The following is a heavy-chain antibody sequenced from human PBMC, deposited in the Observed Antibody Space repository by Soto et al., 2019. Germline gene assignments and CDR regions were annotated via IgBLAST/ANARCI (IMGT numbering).Heavy chain of an antibody. CDR2: IYPGDSDT. CDR1: GYSFTSYW. CDR3: ARQGSYYDSSGYYSEDY. D-gene: IGHD3-22*01. V-gene: IGHV5-51*01. J-gene: IGHJ4*02. Sequence: GESLKISCKGSGYSFTSYWIGWVRQMPGKGLEWMGIIYPGDSDTRYSPSFQGQVTISADKSISTAYLQWSSLKASDTAMYYCARQGSYYDSSGYYSEDYWGQGTLVTVSS.